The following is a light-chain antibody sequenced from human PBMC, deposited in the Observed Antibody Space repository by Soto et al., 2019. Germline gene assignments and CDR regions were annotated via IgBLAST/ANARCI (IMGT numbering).Light chain of an antibody. CDR2: GAS. V-gene: IGKV3-20*01. CDR1: PSVSSSY. J-gene: IGKJ5*01. Sequence: EIGLTQSPGTLSLSPGERATLSCRASPSVSSSYLAWYQQKPGQAPRLLIYGASSRATGIPDRFSGSGSRTDVTLTISRLEPEDFAVYYCQQYGSSPPITFGQGKRLESK. CDR3: QQYGSSPPIT.